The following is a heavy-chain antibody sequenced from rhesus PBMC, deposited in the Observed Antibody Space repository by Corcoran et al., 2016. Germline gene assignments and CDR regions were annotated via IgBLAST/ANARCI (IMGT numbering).Heavy chain of an antibody. J-gene: IGHJ6*01. CDR3: ARDYYGFNS. CDR2: ISGSGGNT. V-gene: IGHV4-173*01. Sequence: QLQLQESGPELVKPSGTLSLTCAISGGSITSNYWRWILQPPGKGLEWIGHISGSGGNTDYNPSLKSRVTISTDTSKNQFSLKLSSVTAADTAIYYCARDYYGFNSWGQGVVVTVSS. CDR1: GGSITSNY.